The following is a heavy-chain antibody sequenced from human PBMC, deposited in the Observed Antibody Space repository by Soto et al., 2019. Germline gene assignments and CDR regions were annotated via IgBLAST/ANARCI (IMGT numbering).Heavy chain of an antibody. CDR1: GGSISSYY. V-gene: IGHV4-59*01. CDR3: ARIYKAYGMDV. J-gene: IGHJ6*02. D-gene: IGHD1-20*01. CDR2: IYYSGST. Sequence: SETLSLTCTVSGGSISSYYWIWIRQPPGKGLEWIGYIYYSGSTNYNPSLKSRVTISVDTSKNQFSLKLSSVTAADTAVYYCARIYKAYGMDVWGQGTTVTVSS.